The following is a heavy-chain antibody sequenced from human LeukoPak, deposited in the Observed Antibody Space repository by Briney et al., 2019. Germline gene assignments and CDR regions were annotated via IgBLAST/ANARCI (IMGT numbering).Heavy chain of an antibody. V-gene: IGHV3-30*02. CDR1: GFTFSSYG. J-gene: IGHJ4*02. D-gene: IGHD2/OR15-2a*01. Sequence: GGSLRLSCAASGFTFSSYGMHWVRPAPGKGREWGAFIRYDGSNKYYADSVKGRFTISRDNSKNTLYLQMNSLRAEDTAVYYCAKDVSFSGDFDYWGQGTLVTVSS. CDR2: IRYDGSNK. CDR3: AKDVSFSGDFDY.